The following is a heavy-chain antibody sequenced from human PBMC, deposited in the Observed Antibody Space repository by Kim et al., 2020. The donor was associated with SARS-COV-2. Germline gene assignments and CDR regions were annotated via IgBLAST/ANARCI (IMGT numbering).Heavy chain of an antibody. Sequence: DSVKGRFTISRDNAKNSLYLQMNSLRAEDTALYYCAKDFLDYYYYGMDVWGQGTTVTVSS. CDR3: AKDFLDYYYYGMDV. V-gene: IGHV3-9*01. J-gene: IGHJ6*02.